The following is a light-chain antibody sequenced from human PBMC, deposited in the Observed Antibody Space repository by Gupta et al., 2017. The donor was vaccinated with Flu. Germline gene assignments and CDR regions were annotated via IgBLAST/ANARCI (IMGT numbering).Light chain of an antibody. Sequence: DIHMTQSPSSLSASVGDRVTITCRASQSISSYLNWYQQKPGKAPKLLIYAASSLQSGVPSRFSGSGSGTDFTLTSSSLQPEDFATYYCQQSYSTPYTFGQGTKLEIK. CDR1: QSISSY. CDR2: AAS. V-gene: IGKV1-39*01. CDR3: QQSYSTPYT. J-gene: IGKJ2*01.